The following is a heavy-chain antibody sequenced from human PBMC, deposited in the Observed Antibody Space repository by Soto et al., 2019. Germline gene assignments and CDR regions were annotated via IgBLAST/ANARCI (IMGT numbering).Heavy chain of an antibody. J-gene: IGHJ4*02. CDR2: ISGSGGST. V-gene: IGHV3-23*01. CDR3: AKKSTDSSGYFDF. Sequence: PGGSLRLSCAASGFTFSSYAMSWVRQAPGKGLEWVSGISGSGGSTYNADSVKSRFTISRDNSKNTMYMQMNSLRVEDTAEYYCAKKSTDSSGYFDFWGQGTLVTVSS. D-gene: IGHD2-2*01. CDR1: GFTFSSYA.